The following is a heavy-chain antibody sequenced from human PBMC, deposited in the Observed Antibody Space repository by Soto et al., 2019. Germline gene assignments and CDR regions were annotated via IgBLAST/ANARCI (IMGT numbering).Heavy chain of an antibody. V-gene: IGHV3-30*18. CDR2: ISYDGSNK. CDR3: AKTDTAMVTLYYLDY. J-gene: IGHJ4*02. CDR1: GFPFGSFG. Sequence: PGGSLRLSCAAPGFPFGSFGMPLARQAPGKGLEWVAVISYDGSNKYYADSVKGRFTISRDNSKNTLYLQMNSLRAEDTAVYYCAKTDTAMVTLYYLDYWGQGT. D-gene: IGHD5-18*01.